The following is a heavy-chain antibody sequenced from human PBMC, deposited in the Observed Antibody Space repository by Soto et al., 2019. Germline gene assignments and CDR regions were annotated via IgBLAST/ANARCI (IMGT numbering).Heavy chain of an antibody. V-gene: IGHV1-69*01. CDR3: ARADIAVAVYYYYYGMDV. CDR2: IIPIFGTA. J-gene: IGHJ6*02. D-gene: IGHD6-19*01. Sequence: QVQLVQSGAEVKKPGSSVKVSCKASGGTFSSYAISWVRQAPGQGLEWMGGIIPIFGTANYAQKFQGRGTITADESTSTAYMELSSLRSEDTAVYYCARADIAVAVYYYYYGMDVWGQGTTVTVSS. CDR1: GGTFSSYA.